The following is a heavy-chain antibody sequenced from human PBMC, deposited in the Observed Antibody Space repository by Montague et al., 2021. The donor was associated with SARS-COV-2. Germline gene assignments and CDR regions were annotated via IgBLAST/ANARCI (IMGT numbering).Heavy chain of an antibody. CDR2: INRDGSRR. CDR1: GFTIGDTY. Sequence: SLRLSCAAPGFTIGDTYMTWVRQAPGKGLEWVAKINRDGSRRDYVDSMKGRFTISRDNAKNSLYLQLDSLRAEDTAVYYCARNYWFYFDYWGQGTLVTVSS. CDR3: ARNYWFYFDY. V-gene: IGHV3-7*01. J-gene: IGHJ4*02. D-gene: IGHD2-8*02.